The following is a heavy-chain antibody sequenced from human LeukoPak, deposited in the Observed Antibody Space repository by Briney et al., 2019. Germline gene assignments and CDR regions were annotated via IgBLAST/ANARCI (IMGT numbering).Heavy chain of an antibody. D-gene: IGHD2-15*01. CDR3: ARRRGCSGGSCYSDAFDI. V-gene: IGHV1-18*01. CDR2: ISAYNGNT. J-gene: IGHJ3*02. Sequence: ASVKVSCNASGYTFTSYGISWVRQAPGQGLEWMGWISAYNGNTNYAQKLQGRVTMTTDTSTSTAYMELRSLRSDDTAVYYCARRRGCSGGSCYSDAFDIWGQGTMVTVSS. CDR1: GYTFTSYG.